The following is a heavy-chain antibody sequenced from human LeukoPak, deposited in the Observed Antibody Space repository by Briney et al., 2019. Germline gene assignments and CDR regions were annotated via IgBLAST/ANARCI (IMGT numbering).Heavy chain of an antibody. CDR2: ISGSGGST. V-gene: IGHV3-23*01. D-gene: IGHD3-10*01. Sequence: GGSLRLSCAASGFTFSTYAMSWVRQAPGKGLEWVSTISGSGGSTYYADSVKGRFTISRDNSKNTLYLQMNSLRAEDTAVYYCASHPYLWFGEYHFGSWGQGTLVTVSS. CDR1: GFTFSTYA. J-gene: IGHJ4*02. CDR3: ASHPYLWFGEYHFGS.